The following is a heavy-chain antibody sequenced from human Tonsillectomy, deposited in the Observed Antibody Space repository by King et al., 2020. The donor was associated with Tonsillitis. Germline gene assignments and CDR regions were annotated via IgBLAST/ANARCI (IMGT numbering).Heavy chain of an antibody. CDR3: AHSLHYYGSGSYYYFDY. CDR2: IYWNDDK. CDR1: GFSLSTSGVG. J-gene: IGHJ4*02. D-gene: IGHD3-10*01. Sequence: ITLKESGPTLVKPPQTLTLTCTFSGFSLSTSGVGVGWIRQPPGKALEWLALIYWNDDKRYSPSLKSRLTITKDTSKNQVVLTMTNMDPVDTATYYCAHSLHYYGSGSYYYFDYWGQGTLVTVSS. V-gene: IGHV2-5*01.